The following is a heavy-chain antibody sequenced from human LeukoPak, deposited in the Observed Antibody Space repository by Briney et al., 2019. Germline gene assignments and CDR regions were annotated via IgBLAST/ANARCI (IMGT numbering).Heavy chain of an antibody. CDR3: ARGIDYDILTGYYSYYYMDV. D-gene: IGHD3-9*01. CDR1: GYTFTSYD. Sequence: ASAKVSCKASGYTFTSYDINWVRQAPGQGLGWMGIINPSGGSTSYAQKFQGRVTMTRDMSTSTVYMELSSLRSEDTAVYYCARGIDYDILTGYYSYYYMDVWGKGTTVTISS. CDR2: INPSGGST. V-gene: IGHV1-46*01. J-gene: IGHJ6*03.